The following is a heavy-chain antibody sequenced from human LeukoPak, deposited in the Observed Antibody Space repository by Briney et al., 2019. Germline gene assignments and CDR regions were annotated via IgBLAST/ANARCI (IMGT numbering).Heavy chain of an antibody. CDR3: ARVGGDRSGWYIWDYFDY. J-gene: IGHJ4*02. D-gene: IGHD6-13*01. CDR2: VYKSGLF. CDR1: GDSTTSYY. V-gene: IGHV4-59*12. Sequence: PSGALSLPCSVSGDSTTSYYWGWIRQSPGEGPEWLGYVYKSGLFDYNSSLRGRVTMSIDRSKTQLSLGLNSVTAADAAVYYCARVGGDRSGWYIWDYFDYWGQGTLVTVSS.